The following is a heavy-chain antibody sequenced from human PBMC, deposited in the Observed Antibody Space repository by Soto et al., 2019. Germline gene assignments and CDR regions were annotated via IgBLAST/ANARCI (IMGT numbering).Heavy chain of an antibody. CDR3: ARVFYGSGSYYNGYYYYGMDV. D-gene: IGHD3-10*01. CDR2: IYYSGST. V-gene: IGHV4-30-4*01. CDR1: GGSISSGDYY. Sequence: PSETLSLTCTVSGGSISSGDYYWSWIRQPPGKGLEWIGYIYYSGSTYYNPSLKSRVTISVDTSKNQFSLKLSSVTAADTAVYYCARVFYGSGSYYNGYYYYGMDVWGQGTTVTVSS. J-gene: IGHJ6*02.